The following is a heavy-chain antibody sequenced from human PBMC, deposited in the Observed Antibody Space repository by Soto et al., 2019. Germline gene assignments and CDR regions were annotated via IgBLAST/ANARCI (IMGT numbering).Heavy chain of an antibody. CDR3: ARFNGSGTNYYMDV. J-gene: IGHJ6*03. D-gene: IGHD3-10*01. Sequence: QVQLVQSGAELKKPGASAKVSCKASGYIFTSYGISWVRQAPGQGLEWMEWISVDSGNTNYAENFQGWVNMPTATSASTAHMELRSLRSDDTAVYYCARFNGSGTNYYMDVWGKGTTVIVSS. CDR2: ISVDSGNT. V-gene: IGHV1-18*01. CDR1: GYIFTSYG.